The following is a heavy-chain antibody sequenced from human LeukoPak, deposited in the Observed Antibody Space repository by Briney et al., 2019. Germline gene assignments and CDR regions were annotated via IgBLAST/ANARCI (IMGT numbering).Heavy chain of an antibody. CDR3: ARLLIVVEPTAPFSTSYYMDV. Sequence: PGGALRLSCIASGLTFSDYSITWVRQAPGKGLEWVSSISSRSNYIHYADSVTGRFTVSRDHAGSPPSLQMNNLLAGHTAVYYCARLLIVVEPTAPFSTSYYMDVWGQGTAVTVSS. D-gene: IGHD2-2*01. CDR1: GLTFSDYS. V-gene: IGHV3-21*01. CDR2: ISSRSNYI. J-gene: IGHJ6*03.